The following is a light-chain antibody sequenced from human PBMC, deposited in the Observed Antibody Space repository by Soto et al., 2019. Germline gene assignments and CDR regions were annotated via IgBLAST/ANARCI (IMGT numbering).Light chain of an antibody. J-gene: IGLJ1*01. CDR1: SSDVGGYNY. CDR2: DVS. Sequence: QSVLTQPASVSGSPGQSITISCTGTSSDVGGYNYVSWYQQHPGKAPKLMIYDVSNRPSGVSNRFSGSKSGNTASLTISGLQAEDEADYYWSSYTSSSLYVFGTGTKLTVL. CDR3: SSYTSSSLYV. V-gene: IGLV2-14*01.